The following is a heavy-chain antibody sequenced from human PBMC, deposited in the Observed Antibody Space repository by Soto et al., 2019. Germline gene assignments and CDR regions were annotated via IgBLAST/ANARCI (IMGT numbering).Heavy chain of an antibody. V-gene: IGHV1-69*01. CDR3: AREGAGATVGYWFDP. J-gene: IGHJ5*02. CDR2: IIPIFGTA. CDR1: GGTFSSYA. Sequence: QVQMVQSGAEVKKPGSSVKVSCKASGGTFSSYAISWVRQAPGQGLEWMGGIIPIFGTANYAQKFQGRVTITADEAKSTAYMELSRLRSEDTAVYYCAREGAGATVGYWFDPWGQGTLVTVSS. D-gene: IGHD1-26*01.